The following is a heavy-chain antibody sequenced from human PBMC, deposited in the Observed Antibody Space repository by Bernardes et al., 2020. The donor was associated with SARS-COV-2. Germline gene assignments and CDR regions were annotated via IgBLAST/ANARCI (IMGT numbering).Heavy chain of an antibody. CDR1: SGSISNNNYY. Sequence: SESLSLTCTVSSGSISNNNYYWGWIRQPHGKELEWIGSIYSRGTTYKNPSLQSRVTKSVDTSKNQFSLRLTSVTAADTAVYYCVGSSCGRDCFIGGSRSWDYGMYVWGQGTTVTVSS. CDR3: VGSSCGRDCFIGGSRSWDYGMYV. V-gene: IGHV4-39*01. CDR2: IYSRGTT. J-gene: IGHJ6*02. D-gene: IGHD2-21*02.